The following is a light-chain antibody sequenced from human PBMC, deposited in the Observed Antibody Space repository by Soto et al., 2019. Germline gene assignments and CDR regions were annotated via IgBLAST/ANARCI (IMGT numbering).Light chain of an antibody. CDR1: SSDVGGYNY. J-gene: IGLJ2*01. CDR3: ISYAGSNKPA. V-gene: IGLV2-8*01. CDR2: DVN. Sequence: QSALTQPPSASGSPGQSVAISCSGTSSDVGGYNYVSWYQQHPGKAPKLMIYDVNKRPSGVPDRFSGSKSGNTASLNVSGLQAEDEADYYCISYAGSNKPAFGGGTKLTVL.